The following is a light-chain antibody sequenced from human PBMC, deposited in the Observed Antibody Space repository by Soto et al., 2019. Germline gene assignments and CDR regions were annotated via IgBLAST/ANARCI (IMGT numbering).Light chain of an antibody. V-gene: IGKV3-11*01. J-gene: IGKJ5*01. CDR1: QSVESY. CDR3: QKRVYSPCIT. CDR2: EAS. Sequence: EIVLTQSPASLSLSPGERATLSCRASQSVESYLAWYQQTPGQAPRLLIYEASNRATGIQARFSGSGSGTDFTLTISSLEPEDFDVYYCQKRVYSPCITFGQGTRLEIK.